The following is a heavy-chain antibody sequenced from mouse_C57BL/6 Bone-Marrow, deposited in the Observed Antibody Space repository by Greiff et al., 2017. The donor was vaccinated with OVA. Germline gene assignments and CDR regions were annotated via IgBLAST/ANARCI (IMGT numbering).Heavy chain of an antibody. D-gene: IGHD2-1*01. Sequence: QVQLQQPGAELVKPGASVKMSCKASGYTFTSYWITWVKQRPGQGLEWIGNINPSNGGTNYNEKFKSKATLTVDKSSSTAYMQLSSLTSEDSAVYYCARMGNYPYYFDYWGQGTTLTVSS. CDR3: ARMGNYPYYFDY. CDR1: GYTFTSYW. J-gene: IGHJ2*01. V-gene: IGHV1-53*01. CDR2: INPSNGGT.